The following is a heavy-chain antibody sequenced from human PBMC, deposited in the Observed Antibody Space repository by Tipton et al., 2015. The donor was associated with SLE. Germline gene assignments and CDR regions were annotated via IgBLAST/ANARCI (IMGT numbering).Heavy chain of an antibody. CDR2: IYHSGST. J-gene: IGHJ4*02. CDR1: GGFIRSGGYS. V-gene: IGHV4-30-2*01. Sequence: TLSLTCTVSGGFIRSGGYSWTWIRQPPGKGLEWIGYIYHSGSTYYNPSLKSRVTISVDTSKNQFSLKLSSVTAADTAVYYCARGGYCSGGSCYSLLYWGQGTLVTVSS. CDR3: ARGGYCSGGSCYSLLY. D-gene: IGHD2-15*01.